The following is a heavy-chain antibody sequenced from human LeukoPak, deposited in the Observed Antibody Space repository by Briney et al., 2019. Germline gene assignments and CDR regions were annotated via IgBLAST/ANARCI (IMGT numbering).Heavy chain of an antibody. CDR2: IYYSGST. CDR1: GGSISSYY. D-gene: IGHD3-9*01. V-gene: IGHV4-59*01. CDR3: ARLVIHLDILTGYYYYFDY. J-gene: IGHJ4*02. Sequence: SETLSLTCTVSGGSISSYYWSWIRQPPGKGLEWIGYIYYSGSTNYNPFLKGRVTISVDTSKNQFSLKLSSVTAADTAVYYCARLVIHLDILTGYYYYFDYWGQGTLVTVSS.